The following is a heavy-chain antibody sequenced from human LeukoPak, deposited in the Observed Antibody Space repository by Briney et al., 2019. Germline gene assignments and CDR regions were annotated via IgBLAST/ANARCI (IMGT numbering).Heavy chain of an antibody. Sequence: ASVKVSCKASGYTFTSYGISWVRQAPGQGLECMGWISAYNGNTNYAQKLQGRVTMTTDTSTSTAYMELRSLRSDDTAVYYCARAEDYYYYMDVWGKGTTVTVSS. CDR3: ARAEDYYYYMDV. CDR1: GYTFTSYG. V-gene: IGHV1-18*01. J-gene: IGHJ6*03. CDR2: ISAYNGNT.